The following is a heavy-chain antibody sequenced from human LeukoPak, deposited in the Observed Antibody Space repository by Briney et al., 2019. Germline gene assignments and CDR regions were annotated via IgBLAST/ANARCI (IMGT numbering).Heavy chain of an antibody. CDR2: ISSSSAYI. V-gene: IGHV3-21*01. CDR3: ARSMIRGVVYFDY. CDR1: GFTLSNYN. Sequence: GGSLRLSCAASGFTLSNYNINWVRQAPGKGLEWVSSISSSSAYIYYADSVKGRFTISRDNAKNSLYLQMNSLRAEDTAVYYCARSMIRGVVYFDYWGQGTLVTVSS. D-gene: IGHD3-10*01. J-gene: IGHJ4*02.